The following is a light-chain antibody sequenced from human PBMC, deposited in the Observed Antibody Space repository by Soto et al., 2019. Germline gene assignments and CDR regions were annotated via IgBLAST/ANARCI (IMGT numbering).Light chain of an antibody. V-gene: IGLV2-14*01. CDR1: ISDVSSYNS. CDR3: ISYTSISASVI. CDR2: DVI. J-gene: IGLJ2*01. Sequence: QSALTQPASVSGSPGQSITISCTGSISDVSSYNSVSWYQQHPGEVPKLVIYDVIHRPSGISDRFSGSKSGNTASLTISGLQAEDEAHYYCISYTSISASVIFGGGTKLTVL.